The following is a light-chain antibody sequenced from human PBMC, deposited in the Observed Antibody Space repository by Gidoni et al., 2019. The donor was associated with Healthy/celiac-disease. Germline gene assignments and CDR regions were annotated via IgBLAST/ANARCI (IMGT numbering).Light chain of an antibody. J-gene: IGLJ3*02. Sequence: QSALTQPASVSGSPGPSINISCTGTSSDVGSYNLVSWYQQQPGKAPKLMIYEGSKRPSGVSNRFSGSKSGNTASLTISGLQAEDEADYYCCSYAGSSTWVFGGGTKLTVL. CDR3: CSYAGSSTWV. V-gene: IGLV2-23*01. CDR2: EGS. CDR1: SSDVGSYNL.